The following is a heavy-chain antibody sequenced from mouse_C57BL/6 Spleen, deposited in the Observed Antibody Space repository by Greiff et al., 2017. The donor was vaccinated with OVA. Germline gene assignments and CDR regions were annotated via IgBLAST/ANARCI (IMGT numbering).Heavy chain of an antibody. J-gene: IGHJ2*01. Sequence: EVKLVESGGGLVQPGGSMKLSCAASGFTFSDAWMDWVRQSPEKGLEWVAEIRNKANNHATYYAESVKGRFTISRDDSKSSVYLQMNSLRAEDTGIYYCTSSGTTVVSYYFDYWGQGTTLTVSS. D-gene: IGHD1-1*01. CDR1: GFTFSDAW. V-gene: IGHV6-6*01. CDR2: IRNKANNHAT. CDR3: TSSGTTVVSYYFDY.